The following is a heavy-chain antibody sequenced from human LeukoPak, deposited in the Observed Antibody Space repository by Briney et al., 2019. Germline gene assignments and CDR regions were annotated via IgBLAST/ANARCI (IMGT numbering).Heavy chain of an antibody. CDR3: ARCSGWAFKN. D-gene: IGHD6-19*01. Sequence: GGSLRLSCAASGFAVSSNYMSWVRQAPGKGLEWVSVIYSGGSTYYADSVKGRFTISRDSAKNSLYLQMDSLRAEDTAIYYCARCSGWAFKNWGQGTLVTVSS. J-gene: IGHJ4*02. CDR1: GFAVSSNY. V-gene: IGHV3-66*01. CDR2: IYSGGST.